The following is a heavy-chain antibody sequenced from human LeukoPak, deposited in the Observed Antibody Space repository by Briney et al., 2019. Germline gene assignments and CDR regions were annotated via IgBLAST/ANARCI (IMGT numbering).Heavy chain of an antibody. J-gene: IGHJ4*02. CDR1: GFTVNSYA. CDR2: ISASGDNT. CDR3: AKGGRRHYGDYVAF. D-gene: IGHD4-17*01. V-gene: IGHV3-23*01. Sequence: GGSLRLSCDASGFTVNSYAMNWVRQAPGKGLEWVSVISASGDNTYYADSVKGRFTISRDDSKNTVYPQMNSLRADDTAVYHCAKGGRRHYGDYVAFWGQGTLVTVSS.